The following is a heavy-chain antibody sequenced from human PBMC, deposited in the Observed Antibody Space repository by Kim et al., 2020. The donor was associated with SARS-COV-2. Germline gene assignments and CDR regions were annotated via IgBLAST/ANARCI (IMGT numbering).Heavy chain of an antibody. CDR1: GFTFSSYA. Sequence: GGSLRLSCAASGFTFSSYAMSWVRQAPGKGLEWVSAISGSGGSTYYADSVKGRFTISRDNSKNTLYLQMNSLRAEDTAVYYCAKDGAAAHIFAYYYYGMDVWGQGTTVTVSS. J-gene: IGHJ6*02. D-gene: IGHD6-13*01. CDR2: ISGSGGST. V-gene: IGHV3-23*01. CDR3: AKDGAAAHIFAYYYYGMDV.